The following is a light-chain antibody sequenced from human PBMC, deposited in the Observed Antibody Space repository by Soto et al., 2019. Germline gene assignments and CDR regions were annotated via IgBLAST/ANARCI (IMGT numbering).Light chain of an antibody. CDR1: QSIGTW. CDR3: QQYNTYPLT. CDR2: KAY. Sequence: DIQMTQSPSTLSASVGDRVTITCRASQSIGTWLAWYQQKPWKAPKLLIYKAYSLEGGVPSRFSVSGSGTDFNITISSLQPDDFATYYCQQYNTYPLTFGGGTTVEIK. J-gene: IGKJ4*01. V-gene: IGKV1-5*03.